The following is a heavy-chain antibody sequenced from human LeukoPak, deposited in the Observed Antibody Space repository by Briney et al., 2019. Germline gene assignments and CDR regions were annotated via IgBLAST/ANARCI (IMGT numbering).Heavy chain of an antibody. CDR3: ARGDASGY. J-gene: IGHJ4*02. Sequence: PGGSLRLSCAAPGFTFSSYWMSWVRQAPGKGLEWVANIKQDGSEKYYVDSVKGRFTISRDNAKNSLYLQMNSLRAEDTAVYYCARGDASGYWGQGTLVTVSS. CDR2: IKQDGSEK. CDR1: GFTFSSYW. V-gene: IGHV3-7*01. D-gene: IGHD5-24*01.